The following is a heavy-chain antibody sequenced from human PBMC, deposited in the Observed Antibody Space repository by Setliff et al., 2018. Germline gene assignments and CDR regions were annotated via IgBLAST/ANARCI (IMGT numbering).Heavy chain of an antibody. CDR2: INHSGIT. J-gene: IGHJ5*01. D-gene: IGHD3-10*01. Sequence: SETLYLTCAVYGGSFSGYYWSWIRQPPGKGLEWIGEINHSGITNYNPSLKSRVTMSVDTSKNQFSLKLNSLTAADTAVYYCARIKWFGETDCFDSWGQGTLVTVSS. V-gene: IGHV4-34*01. CDR1: GGSFSGYY. CDR3: ARIKWFGETDCFDS.